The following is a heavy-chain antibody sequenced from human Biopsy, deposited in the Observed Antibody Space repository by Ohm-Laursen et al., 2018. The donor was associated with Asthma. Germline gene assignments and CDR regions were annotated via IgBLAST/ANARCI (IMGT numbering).Heavy chain of an antibody. CDR1: GYTFSSYQ. CDR3: ARSMIVADGSDAFDI. J-gene: IGHJ3*02. Sequence: SVKVSCKASGYTFSSYQMHWVRQAPGQGLEWLGMIKHISEYAQKFQGRVTMTRDTSTSTVYMELSSLRSEDTAVYYCARSMIVADGSDAFDIWGQGTMATVSS. D-gene: IGHD3-22*01. V-gene: IGHV1-46*01. CDR2: IKHISE.